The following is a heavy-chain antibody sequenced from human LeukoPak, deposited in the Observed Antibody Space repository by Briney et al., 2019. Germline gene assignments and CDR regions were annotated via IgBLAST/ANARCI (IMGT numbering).Heavy chain of an antibody. CDR1: GYSFTSYW. V-gene: IGHV5-51*01. D-gene: IGHD3-3*01. Sequence: GESLKISCKGSGYSFTSYWIGWVRKMPGKGLEWMGIIYPGDSDTRYSPSFQGQVTISADKSISTAYLQWSSLKASDTAMYYCARVGAIFGVVISPNYYYGMDVWGQGTTVTVSS. J-gene: IGHJ6*02. CDR3: ARVGAIFGVVISPNYYYGMDV. CDR2: IYPGDSDT.